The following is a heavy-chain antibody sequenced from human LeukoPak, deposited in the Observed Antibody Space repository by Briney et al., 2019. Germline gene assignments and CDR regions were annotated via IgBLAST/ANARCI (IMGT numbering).Heavy chain of an antibody. CDR1: GGSISSYY. CDR3: ASYSGSFDY. J-gene: IGHJ4*02. D-gene: IGHD2-21*01. CDR2: IYYSGST. Sequence: SETLSLTCTVSGGSISSYYWSWIRQPPGKGLEWIGYIYYSGSTNYDPSLKSRVTISVDTSKNQFSLKLSSVTAADTAVYYCASYSGSFDYWGQGTLVTVSS. V-gene: IGHV4-59*01.